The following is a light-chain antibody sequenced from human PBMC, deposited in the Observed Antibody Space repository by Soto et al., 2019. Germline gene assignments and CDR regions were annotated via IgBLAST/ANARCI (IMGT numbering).Light chain of an antibody. Sequence: QPVLTQPPSASGTPGQRVTISCSGSSSNIGSNTVNWYQQLPGMAPKLLIYSINQRPSGVPDRFSGSKSGTSASLAISGLQSGDEADYYCAAWDGSLTGWVFGGGTKVTVL. CDR2: SIN. V-gene: IGLV1-44*01. J-gene: IGLJ3*02. CDR3: AAWDGSLTGWV. CDR1: SSNIGSNT.